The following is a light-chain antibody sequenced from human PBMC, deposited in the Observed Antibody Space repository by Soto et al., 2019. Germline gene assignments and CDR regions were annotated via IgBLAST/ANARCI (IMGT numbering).Light chain of an antibody. CDR2: GVS. CDR3: QHYGYPQWT. Sequence: EIVLTQSPGTLSLSPGERATLSCRASQSGRDMYLAWYQQKPGQPPRLLIYGVSSRAYGIPDRFSGSGSGTDLTLTISRLEPEDFAVYYCQHYGYPQWTFGQGTKVDIK. CDR1: QSGRDMY. J-gene: IGKJ1*01. V-gene: IGKV3-20*01.